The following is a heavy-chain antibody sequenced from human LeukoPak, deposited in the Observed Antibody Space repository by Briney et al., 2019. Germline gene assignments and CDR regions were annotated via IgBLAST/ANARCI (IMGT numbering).Heavy chain of an antibody. J-gene: IGHJ5*02. CDR1: GGSISSYY. V-gene: IGHV4-59*01. CDR3: ARDLGYCRTCSCYAWFDP. D-gene: IGHD2-2*01. CDR2: IYYSGNS. Sequence: SSETLSLTCSVSGGSISSYYWSWIRQPPGKGLEWIGYIYYSGNSNYNPSLNSRVTISVDTSKNQFSLRLSSVTAADTAIYYCARDLGYCRTCSCYAWFDPWGQGTLVTVSS.